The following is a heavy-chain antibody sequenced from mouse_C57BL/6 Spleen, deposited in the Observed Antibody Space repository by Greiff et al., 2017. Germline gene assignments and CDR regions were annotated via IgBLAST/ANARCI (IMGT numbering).Heavy chain of an antibody. D-gene: IGHD4-1*01. V-gene: IGHV5-6*01. CDR1: GFTFSSYG. J-gene: IGHJ2*01. Sequence: DVHLVESGGDLVKPGGSLKLSCAASGFTFSSYGMSWVRQTPDKRLEWVATISSGGSYTYYPDSVKGRFTISRDNAKNTLYLQMSSLKSEDTAMYYCARMGREGDFDYWGQGTTLTVSS. CDR3: ARMGREGDFDY. CDR2: ISSGGSYT.